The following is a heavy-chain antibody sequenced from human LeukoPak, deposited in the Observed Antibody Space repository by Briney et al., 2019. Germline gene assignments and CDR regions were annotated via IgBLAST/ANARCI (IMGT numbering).Heavy chain of an antibody. CDR2: ISPGGGDI. D-gene: IGHD6-19*01. J-gene: IGHJ4*02. CDR3: ASGRDIEVAGPGGYFDH. V-gene: IGHV3-11*01. Sequence: SGGSLRLSCAASGFTFNDYHMNSIRQAPGKRLEWISYISPGGGDIYFADSVKGRFTLSRDNAKNSLYLQVSSLAAEDTAVYYCASGRDIEVAGPGGYFDHWGQGTLVTVSS. CDR1: GFTFNDYH.